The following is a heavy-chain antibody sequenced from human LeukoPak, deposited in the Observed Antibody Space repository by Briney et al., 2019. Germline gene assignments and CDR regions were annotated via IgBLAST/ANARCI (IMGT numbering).Heavy chain of an antibody. J-gene: IGHJ3*02. CDR3: ARGRYYYDSSGYYYSAFDI. V-gene: IGHV4-34*01. CDR2: INHSGST. CDR1: GGSFSGYY. Sequence: PSETLSLTCAVYGGSFSGYYWSWIRQPPGKGLEWIGEINHSGSTNYNPSLKSRVTISVDTSKNQFSLKLSSVTAADTAVYYCARGRYYYDSSGYYYSAFDIWGQGTMVTVSS. D-gene: IGHD3-22*01.